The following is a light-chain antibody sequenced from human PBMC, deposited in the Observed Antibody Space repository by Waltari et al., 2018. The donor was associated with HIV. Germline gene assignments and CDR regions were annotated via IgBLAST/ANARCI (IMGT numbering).Light chain of an antibody. CDR3: QSYDSSLSVWV. V-gene: IGLV1-40*01. Sequence: QSALTQPASVSGAPGQRVTISCTGSSSTIGAGYDVHWYQQLPGTAPKLLIYGNSNRPSGVPDRFSGSKSGTSASLAITGLLAEDEADYYCQSYDSSLSVWVFGGGTKLTVL. CDR1: SSTIGAGYD. CDR2: GNS. J-gene: IGLJ3*02.